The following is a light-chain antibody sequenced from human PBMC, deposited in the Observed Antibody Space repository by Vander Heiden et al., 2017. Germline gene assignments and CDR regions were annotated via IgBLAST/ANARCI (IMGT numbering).Light chain of an antibody. J-gene: IGLJ1*01. Sequence: QPALTQPTSVYGSPGQSVTISCHGTSSDVGSSNRVSWYQQPPGTAPKVIIYEVNNRPSGVPDRFSGSQSGNTASLTISGLQAEDEADYYCNSYTTSNTYVFGTGTKVTVL. CDR3: NSYTTSNTYV. V-gene: IGLV2-18*02. CDR1: SSDVGSSNR. CDR2: EVN.